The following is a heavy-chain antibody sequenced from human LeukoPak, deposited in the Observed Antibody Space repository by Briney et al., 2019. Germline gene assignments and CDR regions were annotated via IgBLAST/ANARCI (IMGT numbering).Heavy chain of an antibody. CDR1: GYSISSGYY. CDR3: ARVDSSSFDY. D-gene: IGHD6-13*01. J-gene: IGHJ4*02. CDR2: IYHSGST. V-gene: IGHV4-38-2*01. Sequence: SETLSLTCAGSGYSISSGYYWGWIRQPPGKGLEWIGSIYHSGSTYYNPSLKSRVTISVDTSKNQFSLKLSSVTAADTAVYYCARVDSSSFDYWGQGTLVTVSS.